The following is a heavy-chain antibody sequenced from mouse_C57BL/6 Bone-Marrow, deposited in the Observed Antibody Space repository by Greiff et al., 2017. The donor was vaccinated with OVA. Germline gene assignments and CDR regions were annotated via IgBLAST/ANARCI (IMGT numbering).Heavy chain of an antibody. V-gene: IGHV1-15*01. CDR1: GYTFTDYE. J-gene: IGHJ2*01. CDR2: IDPETGGT. CDR3: TRTGRDFDY. D-gene: IGHD4-1*01. Sequence: QVQLQQSGAELVRPGASVTLSCKASGYTFTDYEMHWVKQTPVHGLEWIGAIDPETGGTAYNQKFKGKAILTADKSSSTAYMELRSLTSEDSAVYYCTRTGRDFDYWGQGTTLTVSS.